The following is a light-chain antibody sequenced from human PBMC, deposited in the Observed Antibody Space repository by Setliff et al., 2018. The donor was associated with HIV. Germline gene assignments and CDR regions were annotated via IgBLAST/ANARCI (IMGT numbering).Light chain of an antibody. J-gene: IGLJ2*01. CDR1: SSDIGVPKY. CDR2: EVI. CDR3: QSYDSSLVV. V-gene: IGLV2-14*01. Sequence: QSVLAQPASVSGSPGQSITISCTGTSSDIGVPKYVSWYQQHPGRAPKLMIFEVINRPSGVSDRFSGSKSGNTASLTISGLQAEDEADYYCQSYDSSLVVFGGGTKVTVL.